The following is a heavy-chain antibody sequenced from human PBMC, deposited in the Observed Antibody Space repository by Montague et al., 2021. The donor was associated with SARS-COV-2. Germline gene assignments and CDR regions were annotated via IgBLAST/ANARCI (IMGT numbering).Heavy chain of an antibody. V-gene: IGHV4-59*01. CDR3: ARDVRYYYDQ. Sequence: SETLSLTCSVSGGSMSSYHWVWIRQPPGKGLEWICYVSYRGSTNYNLSLNSRVTISLYTSKNRFSLRVTSVTATDTAVYYCARDVRYYYDQWGQGILVTVSS. CDR2: VSYRGST. J-gene: IGHJ4*02. CDR1: GGSMSSYH. D-gene: IGHD3-10*01.